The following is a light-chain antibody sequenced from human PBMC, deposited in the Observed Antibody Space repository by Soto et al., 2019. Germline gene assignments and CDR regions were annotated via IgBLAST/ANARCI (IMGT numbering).Light chain of an antibody. CDR1: SSDVGIYNY. CDR2: EVT. V-gene: IGLV2-14*01. CDR3: FSFTTTSTHV. J-gene: IGLJ1*01. Sequence: QSALTQPASVSGSAGQSIAISCTGSSSDVGIYNYVSWYQQHPGKVPILIIYEVTSRPSGVSIRFSGSKSGNTASLTISGLQVEDEAEYFCFSFTTTSTHVFGTGTKVTVL.